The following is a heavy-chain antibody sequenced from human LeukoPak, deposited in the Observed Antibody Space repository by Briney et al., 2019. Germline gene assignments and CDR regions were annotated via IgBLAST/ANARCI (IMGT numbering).Heavy chain of an antibody. J-gene: IGHJ4*02. Sequence: PSETLPLTRTVSSGSISSYKWSWIRQPAGKGREWVGRIYTSGSTNYNPSLMSRVTMSVDTSKNQFSLKLSSVTAVDTAVYYCARGIVGATAPDYWGQGTLVIVSS. CDR2: IYTSGST. CDR1: SGSISSYK. D-gene: IGHD1-26*01. V-gene: IGHV4-4*07. CDR3: ARGIVGATAPDY.